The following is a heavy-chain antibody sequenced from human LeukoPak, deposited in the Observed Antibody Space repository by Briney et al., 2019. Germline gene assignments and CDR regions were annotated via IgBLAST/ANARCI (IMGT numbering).Heavy chain of an antibody. CDR3: ARDNYYGMDV. J-gene: IGHJ6*02. CDR1: GFPFSSYW. V-gene: IGHV3-53*01. Sequence: GGSLRLSCVASGFPFSSYWMTWVRQAPGKGLEWVSVIYSGGSTYYADSVKGRFTISRDNSKNTLYLQMNSLRAEDTAVYYCARDNYYGMDVWGQGTTVTVSS. CDR2: IYSGGST.